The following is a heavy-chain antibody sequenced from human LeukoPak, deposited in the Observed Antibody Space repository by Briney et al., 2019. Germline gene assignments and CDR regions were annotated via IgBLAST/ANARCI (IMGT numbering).Heavy chain of an antibody. V-gene: IGHV6-1*01. D-gene: IGHD5-12*01. Sequence: SQTLSVTCAIPGDSVSSNIAAWNWIRQSPSRGLEWLGRTYYRFKWYNYYAVSVKSRITLNPDTSENQFCLQLNSVTPEDTAVYYCAREGSGYDFPFDYWGQGTLVTVSS. CDR2: TYYRFKWYN. CDR3: AREGSGYDFPFDY. CDR1: GDSVSSNIAA. J-gene: IGHJ4*02.